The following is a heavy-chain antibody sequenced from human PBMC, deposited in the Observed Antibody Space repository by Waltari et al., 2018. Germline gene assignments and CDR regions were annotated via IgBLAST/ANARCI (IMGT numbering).Heavy chain of an antibody. Sequence: EVQLVESGGGLVKPGGSLRLSCAASGFTFSSYSMNWVRQAPGKGLEWVSSISSSSSFKYDADSVKGRFTISRDNAKNSLYLQMNSLRAEYTAVYYCARDGSSSLSSDYWGQGTLVTVSS. CDR3: ARDGSSSLSSDY. J-gene: IGHJ4*02. D-gene: IGHD6-6*01. CDR1: GFTFSSYS. V-gene: IGHV3-21*01. CDR2: ISSSSSFK.